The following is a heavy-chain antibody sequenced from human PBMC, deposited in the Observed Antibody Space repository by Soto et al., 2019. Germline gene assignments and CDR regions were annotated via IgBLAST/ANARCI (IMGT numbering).Heavy chain of an antibody. V-gene: IGHV4-39*01. CDR2: IYYSGIT. CDR1: GGSISSSSYY. J-gene: IGHJ4*02. Sequence: KPXETLSLTCPVPGGSISSSSYYWGWIRQPPGKGLEWIGSIYYSGITYYNPSLKSRVTISVDTSKNQFSLKLSSVTAADTAVYYCERHGYFDWLLHEIDYWGQGTLVTVYS. CDR3: ERHGYFDWLLHEIDY. D-gene: IGHD3-9*01.